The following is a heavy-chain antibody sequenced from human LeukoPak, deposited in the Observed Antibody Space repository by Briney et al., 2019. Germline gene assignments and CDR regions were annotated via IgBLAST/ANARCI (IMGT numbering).Heavy chain of an antibody. V-gene: IGHV1-24*01. Sequence: VASVKVSCKVSGYTLTELSMHWVRQAPGKGLEWMGGFDPEDGETIYAQKFQGRVTMTEDTSTDTAYMELSSLRSEDTAVYYCATAGGYCSGGSCYDYFDYWGRGTLVTVSS. D-gene: IGHD2-15*01. CDR3: ATAGGYCSGGSCYDYFDY. CDR1: GYTLTELS. CDR2: FDPEDGET. J-gene: IGHJ4*02.